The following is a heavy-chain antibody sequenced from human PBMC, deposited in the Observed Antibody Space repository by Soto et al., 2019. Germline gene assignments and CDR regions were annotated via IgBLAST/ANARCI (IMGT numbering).Heavy chain of an antibody. V-gene: IGHV4-34*01. CDR3: ARGETLIMIYGTDV. CDR2: INHSGST. CDR1: GGSFSGYY. D-gene: IGHD3-16*01. J-gene: IGHJ6*02. Sequence: SETLSLTCAVYGGSFSGYYWSWIRQPPGKGLEWIGEINHSGSTNYNPSLKSRVTISVDTSKNQFSLKLSSVTAADTAVYYCARGETLIMIYGTDVWGQGTTVTVSS.